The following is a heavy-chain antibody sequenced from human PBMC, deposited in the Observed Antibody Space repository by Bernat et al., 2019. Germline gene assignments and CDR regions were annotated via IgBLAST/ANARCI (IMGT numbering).Heavy chain of an antibody. V-gene: IGHV4-39*01. Sequence: QLQLQESGPGLVKPWETLSLTCTVSGDSISSSGYYWGWIRQPPRKGLEWVATIFRSGSTFYNPSLKSRGTISVDTSKNQFSLRLRYVTAADTAVYYCARHYFDLSVPDRFQYWGQVTLVSVS. J-gene: IGHJ1*01. CDR1: GDSISSSGYY. CDR2: IFRSGST. D-gene: IGHD3-22*01. CDR3: ARHYFDLSVPDRFQY.